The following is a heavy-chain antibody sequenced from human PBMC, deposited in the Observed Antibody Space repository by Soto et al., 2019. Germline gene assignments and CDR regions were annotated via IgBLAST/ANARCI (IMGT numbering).Heavy chain of an antibody. CDR2: ISSSSSYI. CDR3: TSSQYSNYGVY. J-gene: IGHJ4*02. D-gene: IGHD4-4*01. V-gene: IGHV3-21*04. Sequence: GGSLRLSCAASGFTFSSYSMNWVRQAPGKGLEWVSSISSSSSYIYYADSVKGRFTISRDNAKNSLYLQMSSLKTEDTAVYYCTSSQYSNYGVYWGQGTLVTVSS. CDR1: GFTFSSYS.